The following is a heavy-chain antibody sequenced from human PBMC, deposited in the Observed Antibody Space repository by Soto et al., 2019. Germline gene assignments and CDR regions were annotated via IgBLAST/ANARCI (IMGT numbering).Heavy chain of an antibody. J-gene: IGHJ4*02. D-gene: IGHD3-9*01. CDR3: AKDVEANYDILSPSHH. CDR1: GFTFSSYA. CDR2: ISGSGGST. Sequence: EVQLLESGGGLVQPGGSLRLSCAASGFTFSSYAMSWVRQAPGKGLEWVSAISGSGGSTYYADSVKGRFTISRDNSKNTLYLQMNSLRAEDTAVYYCAKDVEANYDILSPSHHWGQGTLVTVSS. V-gene: IGHV3-23*01.